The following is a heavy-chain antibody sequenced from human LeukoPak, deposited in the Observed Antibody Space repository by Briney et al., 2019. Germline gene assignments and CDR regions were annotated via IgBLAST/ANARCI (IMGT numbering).Heavy chain of an antibody. V-gene: IGHV1-2*02. J-gene: IGHJ4*02. D-gene: IGHD6-13*01. CDR1: GYTFTGYY. Sequence: ASVKVSCKASGYTFTGYYLHWVRQAPGQGLEWMGCVNPNSGDTNYAQKFQGSVTMTRDTSISTVYMELSRLRSDDTAVYYCARDLRGHRIAAAGTPSEYWGQGTLVTVSS. CDR3: ARDLRGHRIAAAGTPSEY. CDR2: VNPNSGDT.